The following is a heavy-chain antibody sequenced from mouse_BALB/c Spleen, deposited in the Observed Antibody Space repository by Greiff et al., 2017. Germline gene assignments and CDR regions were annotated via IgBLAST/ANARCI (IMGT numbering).Heavy chain of an antibody. CDR3: ARSAYYYDAMEY. CDR1: GFTFSSFG. Sequence: EVMLVESGGGLVQPGGSRKLSCAASGFTFSSFGMHWVRQAPEKGLEWVAYISSGSSTIYYADTVKGRFTISRDNPKNTLFLQMTSLRSEDTAMYYCARSAYYYDAMEYWGQGTSGTGSP. V-gene: IGHV5-17*02. D-gene: IGHD1-1*01. J-gene: IGHJ4*01. CDR2: ISSGSSTI.